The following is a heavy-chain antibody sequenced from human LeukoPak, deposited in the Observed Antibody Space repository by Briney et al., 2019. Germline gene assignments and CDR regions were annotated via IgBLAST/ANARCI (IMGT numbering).Heavy chain of an antibody. CDR3: ARDRNGVLLWFGELLNY. CDR2: ISSSGSTI. CDR1: GFTFSDYY. J-gene: IGHJ4*02. Sequence: GGSLRLSCAASGFTFSDYYMSWIRQAPGKGLEWVSYISSSGSTIYYADSVKGRFTISRDNAKNSLYLQMNSLRAEDAAVYYCARDRNGVLLWFGELLNYWGQGTLVTVSS. V-gene: IGHV3-11*04. D-gene: IGHD3-10*01.